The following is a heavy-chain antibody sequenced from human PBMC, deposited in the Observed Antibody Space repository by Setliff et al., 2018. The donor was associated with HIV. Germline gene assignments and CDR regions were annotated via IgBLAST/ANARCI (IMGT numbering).Heavy chain of an antibody. J-gene: IGHJ3*01. CDR1: GFTFYIYE. CDR2: ISGSYTT. CDR3: ARLPNPKERSFWRVPFDL. Sequence: GGSLRLSCAASGFTFYIYEMNWVRQAPGKGLEWVSYISGSYTTYYADSVKGRFTISRDNAEGSLYLQLNNLRAEDSAVYYCARLPNPKERSFWRVPFDLWGQGTMVTVSS. V-gene: IGHV3-48*03. D-gene: IGHD1-26*01.